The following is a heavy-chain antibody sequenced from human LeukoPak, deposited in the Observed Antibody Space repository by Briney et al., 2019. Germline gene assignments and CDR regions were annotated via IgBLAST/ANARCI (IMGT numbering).Heavy chain of an antibody. Sequence: ASVKVSCKASGYRFTSYAMNWVRQAPGQGLEWMGWINTNTGNPTYAQGFTGRFVFSLDTSVSTAYLQISSLKAEDTAVYYCAVPSNYYDSSGYYFDYWGQGTLVTVSS. CDR2: INTNTGNP. J-gene: IGHJ4*02. CDR1: GYRFTSYA. D-gene: IGHD3-22*01. CDR3: AVPSNYYDSSGYYFDY. V-gene: IGHV7-4-1*02.